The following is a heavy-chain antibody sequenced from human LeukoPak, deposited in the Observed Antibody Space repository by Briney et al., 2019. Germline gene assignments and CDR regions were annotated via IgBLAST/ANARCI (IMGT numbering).Heavy chain of an antibody. CDR1: GFTFSIYA. J-gene: IGHJ4*02. CDR3: AKDRPNYYGSNGHYYRRDGDY. D-gene: IGHD3-22*01. Sequence: GGSLRLSCAASGFTFSIYAMSWVRQAPGKGLQWVSSITSSGDGTYYADAVKGRFTISRGNSENMLYLQMNSLRVEDTAVYFCAKDRPNYYGSNGHYYRRDGDYWGQGTLVTVSS. V-gene: IGHV3-23*01. CDR2: ITSSGDGT.